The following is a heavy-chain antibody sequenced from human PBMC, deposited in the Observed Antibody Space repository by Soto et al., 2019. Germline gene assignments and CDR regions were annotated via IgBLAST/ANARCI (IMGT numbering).Heavy chain of an antibody. CDR2: ISYDGSNK. D-gene: IGHD1-26*01. J-gene: IGHJ6*02. CDR3: ARDGFWGGNYCTYYYGMDV. CDR1: GFTFSSYG. V-gene: IGHV3-30*03. Sequence: GGSLRLSCAASGFTFSSYGMHWVRQAPGKGLEWVAVISYDGSNKHYTDSVKGRFTISRDNSKNTLFVHMNSLRAEDTAVYYCARDGFWGGNYCTYYYGMDVWGQGATV.